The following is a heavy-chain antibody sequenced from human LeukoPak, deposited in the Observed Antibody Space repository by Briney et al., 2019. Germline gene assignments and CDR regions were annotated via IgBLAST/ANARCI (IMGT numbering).Heavy chain of an antibody. V-gene: IGHV4-61*01. CDR2: IYYSGST. CDR1: GGSVSSGSYY. D-gene: IGHD3-10*01. J-gene: IGHJ4*02. Sequence: SDTLSLTCTVSGGSVSSGSYYWSWIRQPPGKGLEWIGNIYYSGSTNYNPSLKSRVTISVDTSKNQFSLKLSSVTAADTAVYYCARGGGEDFDYWGQGTLVTVSS. CDR3: ARGGGEDFDY.